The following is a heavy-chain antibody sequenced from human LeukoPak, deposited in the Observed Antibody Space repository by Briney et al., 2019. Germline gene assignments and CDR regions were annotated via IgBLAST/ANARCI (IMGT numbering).Heavy chain of an antibody. D-gene: IGHD1-26*01. J-gene: IGHJ4*02. CDR2: ISYDGSNK. V-gene: IGHV3-30-3*01. CDR1: GFTFSSYA. CDR3: AREGSGSYWEDD. Sequence: GRSLRLSCAASGFTFSSYAMHWVRQAPGKGLEWVAVISYDGSNKYYADSVKGRFTISRDNSKNTLYLQMNSLRAEDTAVYYCAREGSGSYWEDDWGQGTLVTVSS.